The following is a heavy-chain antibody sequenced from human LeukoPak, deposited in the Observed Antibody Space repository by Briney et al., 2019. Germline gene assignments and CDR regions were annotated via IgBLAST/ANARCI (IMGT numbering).Heavy chain of an antibody. V-gene: IGHV4-39*07. D-gene: IGHD3-16*01. CDR3: ARVAPGGINWFDP. J-gene: IGHJ5*02. CDR2: IYYSGST. Sequence: SETLSLTCTVSGGSISSSSYYWGWIRQPPGKGLEWIRSIYYSGSTYYNPSLKSRVTISVDTSKNQFSLKLSSVTAADTAVYYCARVAPGGINWFDPWGQGTLVTVSS. CDR1: GGSISSSSYY.